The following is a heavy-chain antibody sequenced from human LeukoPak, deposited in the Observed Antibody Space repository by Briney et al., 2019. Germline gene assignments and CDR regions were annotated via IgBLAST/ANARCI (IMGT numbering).Heavy chain of an antibody. CDR1: GFTFSSFA. V-gene: IGHV3-23*01. CDR2: ISGSGISG. D-gene: IGHD4-23*01. CDR3: VRGNDYGGPHY. J-gene: IGHJ4*02. Sequence: GGSLRLSCAASGFTFSSFAMNWVRQAPGKGLEWVSGISGSGISGGYADSVKGRFTISRDNGKNTLFLQMNSLRAEDAAVYYCVRGNDYGGPHYWGQGTLVTVSS.